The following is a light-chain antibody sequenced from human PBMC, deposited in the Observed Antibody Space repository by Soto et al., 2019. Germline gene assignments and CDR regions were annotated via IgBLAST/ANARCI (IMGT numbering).Light chain of an antibody. J-gene: IGKJ4*01. CDR3: QQYKNWPPLT. CDR2: GAS. V-gene: IGKV3-15*01. CDR1: QSVSSN. Sequence: ETVMTQSPATLSVSPGERATLSCRASQSVSSNLAWYHQKPGQAPRLLIYGASTRATGIPARFSGSGSGTDFTLTISSLQSEDFAVYFCQQYKNWPPLTFGGGTKVEIK.